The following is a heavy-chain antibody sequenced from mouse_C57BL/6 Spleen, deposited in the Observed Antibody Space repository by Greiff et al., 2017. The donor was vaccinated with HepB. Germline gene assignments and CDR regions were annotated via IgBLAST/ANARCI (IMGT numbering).Heavy chain of an antibody. CDR3: ARRRYDGYFDV. V-gene: IGHV1-69*01. Sequence: QVQLQQPGAELVMPGASVKLSCKASGYTFTSYWMHWVKQRPGQGLEWIGEIDPSDSYTNYNQKFKGKSTLTVDKSSSTAYMQLSSLTSEDSAVYYCARRRYDGYFDVWGTGTTVTVSS. CDR1: GYTFTSYW. CDR2: IDPSDSYT. J-gene: IGHJ1*03. D-gene: IGHD2-3*01.